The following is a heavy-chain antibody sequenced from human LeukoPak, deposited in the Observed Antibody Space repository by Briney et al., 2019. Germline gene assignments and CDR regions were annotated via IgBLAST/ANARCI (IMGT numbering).Heavy chain of an antibody. CDR3: ARWVVSGIRGAFDV. CDR2: IYYDGST. D-gene: IGHD2-21*01. Sequence: PSETLSLTCTVSSASITSSNYYWAWIRQPPGKGLEFIGTIYYDGSTYYNPSLKRRVTISIDTSNKQFSPKLNSVTAADTAVYYCARWVVSGIRGAFDVWGQGTMVPVS. V-gene: IGHV4-39*07. CDR1: SASITSSNYY. J-gene: IGHJ3*01.